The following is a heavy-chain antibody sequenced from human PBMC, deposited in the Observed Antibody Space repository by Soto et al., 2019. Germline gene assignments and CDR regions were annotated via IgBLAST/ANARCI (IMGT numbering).Heavy chain of an antibody. J-gene: IGHJ2*01. CDR1: GGSISSGDYY. CDR2: IYYSGST. D-gene: IGHD3-10*01. CDR3: ARVPGRGFGELLFVWYFDL. V-gene: IGHV4-30-4*01. Sequence: QVQLQESGPGLVKPSQTLSLTCTVSGGSISSGDYYWSWIRQPPGKGLEWIGYIYYSGSTYYNPSLKSRVTISVDTSKNQFSLKLSSVPAADTAVYYCARVPGRGFGELLFVWYFDLWGRGTLVTVSS.